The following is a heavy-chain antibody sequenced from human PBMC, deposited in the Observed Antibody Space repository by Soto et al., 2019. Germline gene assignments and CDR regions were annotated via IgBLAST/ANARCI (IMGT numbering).Heavy chain of an antibody. CDR1: GFAFNTYW. CDR2: INGDGTSP. V-gene: IGHV3-74*01. Sequence: EVQLVESGGGLVQPGGSLRLSCAASGFAFNTYWMHWVRQAAGKGLEWVSRINGDGTSPIYADSVKGRFTISRDNTKNTLYLQMNSLRVEDTAVYYCARDTYYAPFDPWGQGTLVTVSS. CDR3: ARDTYYAPFDP. D-gene: IGHD3-10*01. J-gene: IGHJ5*02.